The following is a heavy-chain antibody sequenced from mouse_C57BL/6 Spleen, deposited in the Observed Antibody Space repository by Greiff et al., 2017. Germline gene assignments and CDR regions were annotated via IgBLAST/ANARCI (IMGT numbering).Heavy chain of an antibody. CDR2: INPGSGGT. J-gene: IGHJ4*01. V-gene: IGHV1-54*01. D-gene: IGHD4-1*01. CDR1: GYAFTNYL. CDR3: ARTGDYYAMDY. Sequence: VQLVESGAELVRPGTSVKVSCKASGYAFTNYLIEWVKQRPGQGLEWIGVINPGSGGTNYNEKFKGKATLTADKSSSTAYMQLSSLTSEDSAVYFCARTGDYYAMDYWGQGTSVTVSS.